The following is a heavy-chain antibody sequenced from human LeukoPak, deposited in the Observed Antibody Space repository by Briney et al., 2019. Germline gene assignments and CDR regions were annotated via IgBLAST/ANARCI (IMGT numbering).Heavy chain of an antibody. D-gene: IGHD2-15*01. V-gene: IGHV3-30*02. J-gene: IGHJ4*02. CDR3: AKDSTSGGCDY. Sequence: PGGSLRLSCAASGFTFSSYGMHWVRQAPGKGLEWVAFIRDDGSYKYYADSVKGRFTISRDNSKNTLYLQMNSLRAEDTAVYYCAKDSTSGGCDYWGQGTLVTVPS. CDR1: GFTFSSYG. CDR2: IRDDGSYK.